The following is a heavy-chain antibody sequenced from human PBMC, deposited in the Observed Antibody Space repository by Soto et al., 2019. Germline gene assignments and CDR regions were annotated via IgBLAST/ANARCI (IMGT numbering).Heavy chain of an antibody. D-gene: IGHD2-2*01. V-gene: IGHV4-30-2*01. Sequence: SETLSLTCAVSGGSISSGGYSWSWIRQPPGKGLEWIGYIYHSGSTYYNPSLKSRVTISVDRSKNQFSLKLSSVTAADTAVYYCERVYRESYFDYWGQGTLVTVS. CDR2: IYHSGST. CDR1: GGSISSGGYS. CDR3: ERVYRESYFDY. J-gene: IGHJ4*02.